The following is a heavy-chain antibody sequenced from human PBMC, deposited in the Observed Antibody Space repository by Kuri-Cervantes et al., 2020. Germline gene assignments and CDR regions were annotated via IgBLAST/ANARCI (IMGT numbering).Heavy chain of an antibody. CDR2: IWYDGSNK. J-gene: IGHJ3*02. CDR1: GFTFSSYG. Sequence: GESLKISCVPSGFTFSSYGMHWVRQAPGKGLEWVAVIWYDGSNKYYADSVKGRFTISRDNSKNTLYLQMNSLRAEDTAVYYCARDNVPWAMDSLWIWGQGTMVTVSS. CDR3: ARDNVPWAMDSLWI. V-gene: IGHV3-33*01. D-gene: IGHD2-2*01.